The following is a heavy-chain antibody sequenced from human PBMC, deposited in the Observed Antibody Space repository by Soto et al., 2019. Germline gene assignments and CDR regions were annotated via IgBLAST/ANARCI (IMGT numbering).Heavy chain of an antibody. V-gene: IGHV3-48*03. Sequence: PGGSLRLSCAASGFTFSSYEMNWVRQAPGKGLEWVSSISSSGSPIYYADSVKGRITISRDNAKNSVYLEMNSLRADDSATYYCVRDQIIAVAGVPFGYWGQGAPVTVSS. CDR3: VRDQIIAVAGVPFGY. CDR2: ISSSGSPI. CDR1: GFTFSSYE. J-gene: IGHJ4*02. D-gene: IGHD6-19*01.